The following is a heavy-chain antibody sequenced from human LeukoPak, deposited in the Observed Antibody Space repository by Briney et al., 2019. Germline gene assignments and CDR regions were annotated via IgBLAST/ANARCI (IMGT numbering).Heavy chain of an antibody. CDR2: TSGSGDNT. J-gene: IGHJ4*02. D-gene: IGHD5-18*01. CDR1: GFTFSNFL. Sequence: GGSLRLSCAASGFTFSNFLMTWVRQTPGKGLEWVSATSGSGDNTYYAGSVRGRFAVSRDNSKNTLYLQMNSLTAEDTAVYYCAKESGYSYGQNDYWGQGALVTVSS. V-gene: IGHV3-23*01. CDR3: AKESGYSYGQNDY.